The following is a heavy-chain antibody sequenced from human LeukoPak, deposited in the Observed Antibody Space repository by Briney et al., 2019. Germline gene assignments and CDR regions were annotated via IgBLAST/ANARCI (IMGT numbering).Heavy chain of an antibody. D-gene: IGHD6-19*01. Sequence: GGSLRLSCAASGFTFDDYAMHWVRQAPGKGLEWVSGISWNSGSIGYAGSVKGRFTSSRDNAKNSLYLQMNSLRAEDTAVYYCARGYSSGFYMDVWGKGTTVTVSS. CDR3: ARGYSSGFYMDV. CDR1: GFTFDDYA. V-gene: IGHV3-9*01. J-gene: IGHJ6*03. CDR2: ISWNSGSI.